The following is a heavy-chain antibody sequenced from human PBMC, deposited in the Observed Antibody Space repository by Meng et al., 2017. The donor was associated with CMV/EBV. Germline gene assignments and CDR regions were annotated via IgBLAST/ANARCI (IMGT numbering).Heavy chain of an antibody. CDR1: GFTFSDYY. CDR3: ARVSGVRVFLEPYYYGMDV. CDR2: ISSSGSTI. V-gene: IGHV3-11*01. D-gene: IGHD3-3*01. J-gene: IGHJ6*02. Sequence: GESLKISCAASGFTFSDYYMSWIRQAPGKGLEWVSYISSSGSTIYYADSVKGRFTISRDNAKNSLYLQMNSLRAEDTAVYYCARVSGVRVFLEPYYYGMDVWGQETTVTVSS.